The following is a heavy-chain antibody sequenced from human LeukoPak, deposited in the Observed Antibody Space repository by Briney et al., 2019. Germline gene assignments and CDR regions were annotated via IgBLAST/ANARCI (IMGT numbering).Heavy chain of an antibody. CDR1: GFSFSTYN. Sequence: GGSLRLSCAASGFSFSTYNMNWVRQAPGKGLEWVSSITTTSSSSRYVDYADSVKGRFTISRDDAKNSLYLQVNSLRDEDTAVYYCARGTSDGPVAQLDHWGQGTLVTVAS. D-gene: IGHD2-15*01. V-gene: IGHV3-21*01. CDR3: ARGTSDGPVAQLDH. CDR2: ITTTSSSSRYV. J-gene: IGHJ4*02.